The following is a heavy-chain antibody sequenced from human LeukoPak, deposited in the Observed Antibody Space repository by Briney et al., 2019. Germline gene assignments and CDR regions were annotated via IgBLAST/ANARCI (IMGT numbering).Heavy chain of an antibody. V-gene: IGHV3-64*01. CDR2: ISSNGGST. CDR3: ARDRKMVTNSWAFDI. D-gene: IGHD5-24*01. CDR1: GFTFSSYA. Sequence: PRGSLRLSCAASGFTFSSYAMHWVRPAPGKGLEYVSAISSNGGSTYYANSVKGRFTISRDNSKNTLYLQVGSLRAEDMAVYYCARDRKMVTNSWAFDIWGQGTMVTVSS. J-gene: IGHJ3*02.